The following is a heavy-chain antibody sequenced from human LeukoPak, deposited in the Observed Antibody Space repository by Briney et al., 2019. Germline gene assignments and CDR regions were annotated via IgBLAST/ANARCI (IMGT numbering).Heavy chain of an antibody. Sequence: GGSLRLSCAASGFRFSSYWMSWVRQAPGKGLEWVANMMQDGSEKYYVDSVKGRFTIPRDNAKNSLSLQMNSLRAEDTAVYYCARAKWEYDYSSGWSWFDPWGQGTLVTVSS. CDR2: MMQDGSEK. CDR1: GFRFSSYW. D-gene: IGHD6-19*01. J-gene: IGHJ5*02. V-gene: IGHV3-7*03. CDR3: ARAKWEYDYSSGWSWFDP.